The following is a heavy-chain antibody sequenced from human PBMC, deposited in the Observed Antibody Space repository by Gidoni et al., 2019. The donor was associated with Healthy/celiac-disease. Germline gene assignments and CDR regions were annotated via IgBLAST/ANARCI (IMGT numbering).Heavy chain of an antibody. D-gene: IGHD5-18*01. V-gene: IGHV5-51*01. CDR1: GDSFTSYW. CDR3: ARRGYSYGIIGEDAFDI. Sequence: EVQLVQSGAEVKKPGDSLKSSGTGSGDSFTSYWIGWVGQLPGKGLEWMWIIYPGDSDTRYSPSFQGQVTISADKSISTAYLKWSSLKASDTAMYYCARRGYSYGIIGEDAFDIWGQGTMVTVSS. CDR2: IYPGDSDT. J-gene: IGHJ3*02.